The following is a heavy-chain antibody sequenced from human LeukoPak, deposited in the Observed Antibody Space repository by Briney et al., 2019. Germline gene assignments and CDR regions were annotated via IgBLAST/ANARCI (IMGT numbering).Heavy chain of an antibody. V-gene: IGHV1-2*06. Sequence: GASXKVSCKASGYTFTCYYMHWVRQARGQGLEWMGRINPNSGGTNYAQKFQCIVTITRDTSISTAYMELSRLRSDDTAVYYCARYCSSTSCFEAPSASYYFDYWGQGTLVTVSS. CDR3: ARYCSSTSCFEAPSASYYFDY. CDR1: GYTFTCYY. CDR2: INPNSGGT. D-gene: IGHD2-2*01. J-gene: IGHJ4*02.